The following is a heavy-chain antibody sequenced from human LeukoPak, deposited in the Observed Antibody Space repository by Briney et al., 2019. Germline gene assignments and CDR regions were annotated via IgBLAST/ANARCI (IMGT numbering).Heavy chain of an antibody. CDR2: ISGTGGTT. Sequence: GGSLRLSCAASGFTFSIYAMSWVRQAPGKGLEWVSGISGTGGTTYSADSVKGRFTISRDNAKNSLYLQMNSLRAEDTAVYYCAAEAGDVWGQGTTVTVSS. J-gene: IGHJ6*02. CDR3: AAEAGDV. V-gene: IGHV3-23*01. CDR1: GFTFSIYA.